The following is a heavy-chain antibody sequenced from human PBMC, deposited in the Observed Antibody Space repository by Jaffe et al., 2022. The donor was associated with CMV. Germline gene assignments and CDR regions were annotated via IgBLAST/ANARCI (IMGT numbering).Heavy chain of an antibody. V-gene: IGHV4-39*01. Sequence: QLQLQESGPGLVKPSETLSLTCTVSGGSISSSSYYWGWIRQPPGKGLEWIGSIYYSGSTYYNPSLKSRVTISVDTSKNQFSLKLSSVTAADTAVYYCARLGVGRITGTTPGDYWGQGTLVTVSS. CDR3: ARLGVGRITGTTPGDY. CDR2: IYYSGST. J-gene: IGHJ4*02. CDR1: GGSISSSSYY. D-gene: IGHD1-7*01.